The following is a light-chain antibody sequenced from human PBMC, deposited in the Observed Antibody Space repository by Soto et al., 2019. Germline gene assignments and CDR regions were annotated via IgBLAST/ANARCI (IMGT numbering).Light chain of an antibody. V-gene: IGLV1-40*01. CDR2: DNT. J-gene: IGLJ1*01. CDR1: SSNIGTHYD. Sequence: QSLLTKPPSVSGAPGQRVTISCTGSSSNIGTHYDVHRYQHRPGKAPRLLISDNTNRPSGVPDRFSGSKSGTSASLAITGLHAEYEADYYCQSYDSSLSAYVFGNGTMVTGL. CDR3: QSYDSSLSAYV.